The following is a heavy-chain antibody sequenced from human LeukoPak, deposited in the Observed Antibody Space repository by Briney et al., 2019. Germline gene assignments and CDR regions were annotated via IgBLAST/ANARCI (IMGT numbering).Heavy chain of an antibody. D-gene: IGHD6-13*01. J-gene: IGHJ4*02. CDR3: ASLMRGTIAAAGIFDY. CDR2: INHSGTT. V-gene: IGHV4-34*01. Sequence: SETLSLTCTVYGGSFSDYYWSWIRQPPGKGLEWIGEINHSGTTNNNPSLKSRVTISVDTSKNQFSLKLSSVTAADTAVYYCASLMRGTIAAAGIFDYWGQGTLVTVSS. CDR1: GGSFSDYY.